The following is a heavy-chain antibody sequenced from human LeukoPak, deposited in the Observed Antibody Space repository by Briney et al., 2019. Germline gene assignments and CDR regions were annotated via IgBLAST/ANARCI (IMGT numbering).Heavy chain of an antibody. V-gene: IGHV1-69*04. J-gene: IGHJ5*02. CDR1: GGTFSSYA. Sequence: SVKVSCKASGGTFSSYAISWVRQAPGQGLEWMGRIIPILGIANYAQNFQGRVTITADKSTSTAYMELSSLRSEDTAVYYCAREGSPMIVVVTPNWFDPWGQGTLVTVSS. D-gene: IGHD3-22*01. CDR2: IIPILGIA. CDR3: AREGSPMIVVVTPNWFDP.